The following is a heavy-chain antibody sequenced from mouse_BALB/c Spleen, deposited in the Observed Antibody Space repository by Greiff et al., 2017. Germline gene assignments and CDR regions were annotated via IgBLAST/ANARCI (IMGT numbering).Heavy chain of an antibody. J-gene: IGHJ3*01. Sequence: EVKLMESGAELVRPGALVKLSCKASGFNIKDYYMHWVKQRPEQGLEWIGWIDPENGNTIYDPKFQGKASITADTSSNTAYLQLSSLTSEDTAVYYCALYVSFAYWGQGTLVTVSA. CDR2: IDPENGNT. CDR1: GFNIKDYY. V-gene: IGHV14-1*02. CDR3: ALYVSFAY. D-gene: IGHD1-1*01.